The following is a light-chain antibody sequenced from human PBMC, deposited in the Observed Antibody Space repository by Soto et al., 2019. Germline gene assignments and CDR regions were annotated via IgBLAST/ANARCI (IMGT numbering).Light chain of an antibody. V-gene: IGKV3-20*01. CDR2: GAS. Sequence: EIVFTQSPGTLSLSPGERATLSCRASQSVSSSYLAWYQQKPGQAPRLLIYGASSRATGIPDRFSGSGSGTDFTLTISRLEPEDFAVYYCQQYGSWTFGQGTKV. CDR1: QSVSSSY. J-gene: IGKJ1*01. CDR3: QQYGSWT.